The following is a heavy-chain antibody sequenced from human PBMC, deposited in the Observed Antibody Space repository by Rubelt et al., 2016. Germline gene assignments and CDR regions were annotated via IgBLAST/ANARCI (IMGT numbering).Heavy chain of an antibody. CDR3: TSPAGLVGATDY. CDR2: ISGSAGTT. V-gene: IGHV3-23*04. Sequence: EEQLVESGGGLVQPGGSLRLSCAASGFTFSSYAMSWVRQAPGKGLEWVSTISGSAGTTYYADSVKGRFTISRDNSKNTLYLQMESLRAEDTAVYYCTSPAGLVGATDYWGQGTLVTVSS. CDR1: GFTFSSYA. J-gene: IGHJ4*02. D-gene: IGHD1-26*01.